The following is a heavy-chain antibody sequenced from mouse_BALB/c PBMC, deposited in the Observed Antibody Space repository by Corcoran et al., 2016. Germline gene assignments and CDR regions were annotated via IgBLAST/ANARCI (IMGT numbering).Heavy chain of an antibody. D-gene: IGHD1-2*01. V-gene: IGHV1S136*01. J-gene: IGHJ2*01. CDR1: GYTFTSYV. CDR3: ARNYYGLFDY. Sequence: EVQLQQSGPELVKPGASVKMSCKASGYTFTSYVMHWVKQKPGQGLEWIGYINPYNDGTKYNAKFKGKATLTSDKSSSTAYMELSSLTSEDSAVYYCARNYYGLFDYWGQGTTLTVSS. CDR2: INPYNDGT.